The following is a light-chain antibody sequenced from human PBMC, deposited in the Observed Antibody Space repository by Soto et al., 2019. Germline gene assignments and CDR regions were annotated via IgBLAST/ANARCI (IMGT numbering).Light chain of an antibody. CDR1: QSISKY. J-gene: IGKJ3*01. CDR2: GAS. Sequence: DIQLTQSPSSLSASFGDRVTITCRASQSISKYVNWYQQKLGQAPKVLIYGASNLQSGVPSRFSGGGSATLFTLTVTNLQAEEFPTYSCTQSWAGFSFCPGTKVDLK. V-gene: IGKV1-39*01. CDR3: TQSWAGFS.